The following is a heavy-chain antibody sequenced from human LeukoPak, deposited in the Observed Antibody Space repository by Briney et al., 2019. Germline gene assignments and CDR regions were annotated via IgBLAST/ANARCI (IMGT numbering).Heavy chain of an antibody. D-gene: IGHD2-2*01. Sequence: ASVKVSCKASGYTFTGHYMHWVRQAPGQGLEWMGWINPNTGGTNYAQKFQGRVTMTRDTSIATAYMELSRLTSDDTAVYYCARSSSTSCYDYWGQGTLVTVSS. CDR2: INPNTGGT. J-gene: IGHJ4*02. CDR1: GYTFTGHY. CDR3: ARSSSTSCYDY. V-gene: IGHV1-2*02.